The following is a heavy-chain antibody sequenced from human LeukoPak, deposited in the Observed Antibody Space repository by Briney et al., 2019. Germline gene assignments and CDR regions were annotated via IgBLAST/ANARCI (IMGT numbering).Heavy chain of an antibody. J-gene: IGHJ5*02. CDR3: ARDNDDGDYVGWFDP. D-gene: IGHD4-17*01. Sequence: SQTLSLTCTVAGASISSGYYYWSWLRESPGKGLEWIGYIDYSGTTYYSPSLKSRLTISLDTSKNHLSLKLTSVTAADTAIYYCARDNDDGDYVGWFDPWGQGTLVTVSS. CDR2: IDYSGTT. V-gene: IGHV4-30-4*01. CDR1: GASISSGYYY.